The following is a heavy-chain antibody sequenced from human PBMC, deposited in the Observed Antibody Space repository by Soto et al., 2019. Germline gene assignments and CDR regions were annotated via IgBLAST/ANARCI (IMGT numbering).Heavy chain of an antibody. CDR2: INPSGGST. D-gene: IGHD2-2*01. CDR3: ARDYRSIVVVPAATYY. J-gene: IGHJ4*02. V-gene: IGHV1-46*03. CDR1: GYTFTSYY. Sequence: GASVKVSCKASGYTFTSYYMHWVRQAPGQGLEWMGIINPSGGSTSYAQKFQGRVTMTRDTSTSTVYMELSSLRSEDTAVYYCARDYRSIVVVPAATYYWGQGTLVTLSS.